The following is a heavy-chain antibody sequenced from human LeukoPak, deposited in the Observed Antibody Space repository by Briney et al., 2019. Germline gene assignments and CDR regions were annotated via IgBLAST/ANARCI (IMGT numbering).Heavy chain of an antibody. CDR2: INPSGTNT. CDR1: GYTFTSYY. V-gene: IGHV1-46*01. CDR3: ARARSDYSISSPHFDY. Sequence: ASVKVSCKASGYTFTSYYMHWVRQAPGQGLEWMGLINPSGTNTNYAQKFRGRVTMTRDTSISTAYMELSRLTSDDTAVYFCARARSDYSISSPHFDYWGQGTLVTVSS. J-gene: IGHJ4*02. D-gene: IGHD6-6*01.